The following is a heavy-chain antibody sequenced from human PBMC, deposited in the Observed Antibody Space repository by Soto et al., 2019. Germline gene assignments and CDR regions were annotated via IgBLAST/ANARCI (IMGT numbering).Heavy chain of an antibody. Sequence: EVQLLESGGGLVQPGGSLRLSCAGSGFTFNNYAMSWVRQAPGKGLEWVSAISGSGGSTYYADSVKGRFTISRHTSKNTLYLQGNSLRAEDTVVYYCVQDREAAAGSRFFNYRGQGTLVIVSA. J-gene: IGHJ4*02. D-gene: IGHD6-13*01. CDR2: ISGSGGST. V-gene: IGHV3-23*01. CDR1: GFTFNNYA. CDR3: VQDREAAAGSRFFNY.